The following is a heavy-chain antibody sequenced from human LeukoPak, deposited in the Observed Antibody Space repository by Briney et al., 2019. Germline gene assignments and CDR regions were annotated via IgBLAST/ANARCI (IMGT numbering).Heavy chain of an antibody. Sequence: GGSLRLSCAASGFTFSSYGMHWVRQAPGKGLEWVAVIWCDGSNKYYADSVKGRFTISRDNSKNTLYLQMNSLRAEDTAVYYCAKDHYGSGSYIDYWGQGTLVTVSS. V-gene: IGHV3-33*06. CDR1: GFTFSSYG. CDR2: IWCDGSNK. J-gene: IGHJ4*02. D-gene: IGHD3-10*01. CDR3: AKDHYGSGSYIDY.